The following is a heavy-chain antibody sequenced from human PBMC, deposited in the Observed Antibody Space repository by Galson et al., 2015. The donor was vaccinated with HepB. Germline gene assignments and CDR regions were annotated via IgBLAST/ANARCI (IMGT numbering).Heavy chain of an antibody. Sequence: LSLTCAVYGGSFSGYYWSWIRQPPGKGLEWIGEINHSGSTNYNPSLKSRVTISVDTSKNQFSLKLSSVTAADTAVYYCARGQLWLVYWGQGILVTVSS. CDR2: INHSGST. J-gene: IGHJ4*02. V-gene: IGHV4-34*01. CDR1: GGSFSGYY. CDR3: ARGQLWLVY. D-gene: IGHD5-18*01.